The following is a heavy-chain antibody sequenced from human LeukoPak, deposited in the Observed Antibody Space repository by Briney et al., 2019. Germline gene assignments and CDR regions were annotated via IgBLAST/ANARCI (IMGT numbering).Heavy chain of an antibody. CDR2: ISAYNGNT. V-gene: IGHV1-18*01. CDR3: ARYITMVRGVINRSGFDY. CDR1: GYTFTSYG. J-gene: IGHJ4*02. Sequence: ASVKDSCKASGYTFTSYGISWVRQAPGQGLEWMGWISAYNGNTNYAQKLQGRVTMTTDTSTSTAYMELRSLRSDDTAVYYCARYITMVRGVINRSGFDYWGQGTLVTVSS. D-gene: IGHD3-10*01.